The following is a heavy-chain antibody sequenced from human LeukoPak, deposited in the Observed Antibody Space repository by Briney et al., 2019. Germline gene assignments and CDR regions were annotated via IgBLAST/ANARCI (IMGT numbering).Heavy chain of an antibody. CDR3: TTDGKANIVATIRKGSLIDY. D-gene: IGHD5-12*01. V-gene: IGHV3-15*01. J-gene: IGHJ4*02. Sequence: GGSLRLSCAASGFTFSNAWMSWVRQAPGKGLEWVGRIKSKTDGGTTDYAAPVKGRFTISRDDSKNTLYLQMNSMKTEDTAVYYCTTDGKANIVATIRKGSLIDYWGQGTLVTVSS. CDR2: IKSKTDGGTT. CDR1: GFTFSNAW.